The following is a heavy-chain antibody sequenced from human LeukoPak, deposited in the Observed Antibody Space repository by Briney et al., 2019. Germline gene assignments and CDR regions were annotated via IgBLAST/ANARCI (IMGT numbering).Heavy chain of an antibody. Sequence: SETLSLTCTVSGGSTSSYSYYWGWIRQPPGKGLEWIGSIYYSGTTYYNPSLKSRVTISADMSKNQFSLKLSSVTAADTAVYYCARVGGGYQFDYWGQGTLVTVSS. CDR1: GGSTSSYSYY. CDR2: IYYSGTT. D-gene: IGHD3-22*01. CDR3: ARVGGGYQFDY. J-gene: IGHJ4*02. V-gene: IGHV4-39*01.